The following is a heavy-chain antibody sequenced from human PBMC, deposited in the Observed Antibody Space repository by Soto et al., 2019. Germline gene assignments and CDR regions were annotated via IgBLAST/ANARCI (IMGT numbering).Heavy chain of an antibody. CDR2: INAGNGNT. CDR1: GYTFTSYA. J-gene: IGHJ4*02. Sequence: SSVKVSCKASGYTFTSYAMHWGSKAPGQRLEWMGWINAGNGNTKYSQKFQGRVTITRDTSASTAYMEMSSLRSEDTAVYYCARSPRFLEWLLQIDYWGQGTLVTVSS. CDR3: ARSPRFLEWLLQIDY. V-gene: IGHV1-3*01. D-gene: IGHD3-3*01.